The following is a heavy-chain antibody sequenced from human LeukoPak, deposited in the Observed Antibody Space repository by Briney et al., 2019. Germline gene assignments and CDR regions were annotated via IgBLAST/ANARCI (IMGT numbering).Heavy chain of an antibody. CDR3: ARLVRYCSTDTCYPFDY. Sequence: SETLSLTCIVSGGSISTYYWSWLRQPPGKGLEWIAYIYYSGNTNYNPSLKSRVTISVDTPKNQLSLKLTSVTAADTAVYYCARLVRYCSTDTCYPFDYWGQGTLVTVSS. CDR1: GGSISTYY. CDR2: IYYSGNT. J-gene: IGHJ4*02. D-gene: IGHD2-2*01. V-gene: IGHV4-59*01.